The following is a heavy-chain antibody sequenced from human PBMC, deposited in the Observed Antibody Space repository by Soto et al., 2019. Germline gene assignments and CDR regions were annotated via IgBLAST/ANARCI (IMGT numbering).Heavy chain of an antibody. CDR1: GFTFSSYG. D-gene: IGHD3-10*01. J-gene: IGHJ6*02. V-gene: IGHV3-30*18. CDR3: AKDGASYYYFGMDV. Sequence: QVQLVESGGGVVQPGRSLRLSCAASGFTFSSYGMHWVRQAPGKGLEWGAVISYDGSNKYYADSVKGRFTISRDNSKNTLYLQMYRLRAEDTAVYYCAKDGASYYYFGMDVWGQGTPVTVSS. CDR2: ISYDGSNK.